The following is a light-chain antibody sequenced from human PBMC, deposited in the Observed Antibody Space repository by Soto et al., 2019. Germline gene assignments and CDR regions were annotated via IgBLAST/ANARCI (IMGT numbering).Light chain of an antibody. CDR1: QSVGST. J-gene: IGKJ1*01. CDR2: DAS. Sequence: EKVMTQYPATLSVSPGERATLSCRASQSVGSTLAWYQQKPGQPPRLLIYDASTRATGIPARFSGSGSGTDFTLTISSLEPEDFAVYYCQQRSNWLTFGQGTKV. V-gene: IGKV3-11*01. CDR3: QQRSNWLT.